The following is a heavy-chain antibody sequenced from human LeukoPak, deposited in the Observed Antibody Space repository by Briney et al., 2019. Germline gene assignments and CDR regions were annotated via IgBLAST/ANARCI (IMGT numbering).Heavy chain of an antibody. J-gene: IGHJ2*01. V-gene: IGHV4-59*08. CDR2: ISYSGSS. CDR1: GGSISSYY. CDR3: ARAVGVGRGTYFDL. Sequence: PSETLSLTCTVSGGSISSYYWSWIRQPPGKGLEWIGYISYSGSSNYNPSLKSRVTISLDTSKNQFSLKLSSVTAADTAVHYCARAVGVGRGTYFDLWGRGALVTVSS. D-gene: IGHD1-1*01.